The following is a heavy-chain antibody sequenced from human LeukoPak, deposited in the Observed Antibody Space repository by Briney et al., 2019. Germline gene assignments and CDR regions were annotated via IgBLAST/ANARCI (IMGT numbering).Heavy chain of an antibody. CDR1: GFTFSSYE. CDR2: ISSSGSTI. V-gene: IGHV3-48*03. J-gene: IGHJ6*03. Sequence: GGSLRLSCAASGFTFSSYEMNWVRQAPGKGLEWVSYISSSGSTIYYADSVKGRFTISRDNAKNSLYLQMNSLRAEDTAVYYCARVGVDGVDRWYYYDMDVWGKGTTVTVSS. CDR3: ARVGVDGVDRWYYYDMDV. D-gene: IGHD5-12*01.